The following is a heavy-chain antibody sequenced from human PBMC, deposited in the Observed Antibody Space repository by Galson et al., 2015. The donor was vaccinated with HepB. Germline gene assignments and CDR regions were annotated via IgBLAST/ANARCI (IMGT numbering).Heavy chain of an antibody. J-gene: IGHJ4*02. D-gene: IGHD3-9*01. Sequence: SLRLSCAASGFTFSSYSMNWVRQAPGKGLEWVSSISRSSSYKYYVDSVKGRFTISRDNAKNSLFLQMISLRAEDTAVYYCARSRIIFSHYDILTGYPYYFDYWGQGTLVTGSA. CDR1: GFTFSSYS. CDR2: ISRSSSYK. CDR3: ARSRIIFSHYDILTGYPYYFDY. V-gene: IGHV3-21*04.